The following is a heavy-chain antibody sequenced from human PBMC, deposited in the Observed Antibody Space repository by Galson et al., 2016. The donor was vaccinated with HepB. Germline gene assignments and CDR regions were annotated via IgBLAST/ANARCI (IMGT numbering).Heavy chain of an antibody. CDR3: AKDLRDGTYYLDY. CDR1: GFSFSTCA. CDR2: ISGSGAAT. D-gene: IGHD5-24*01. V-gene: IGHV3-23*01. J-gene: IGHJ4*02. Sequence: SLRLSCAASGFSFSTCAMTWVRQAPGKGLEWVAAISGSGAATYYADSVQGRFSISRDNAKTTLDLQMSRLRVYDTAVYFCAKDLRDGTYYLDYWGQGTLVTVTA.